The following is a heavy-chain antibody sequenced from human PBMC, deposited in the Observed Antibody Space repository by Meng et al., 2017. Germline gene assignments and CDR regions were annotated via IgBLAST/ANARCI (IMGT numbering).Heavy chain of an antibody. Sequence: VQLQESGPGLVNPSETLSLTCPVSGGSISSYYWSLIRPPPGKGLEWIGYIYYSGSTNYNPSLKSRVTISVDTSKNQFSLKLSSVTAADTAVYYCARGYDFWSGQYYFDYWGQGTLVTVSS. CDR1: GGSISSYY. D-gene: IGHD3-3*01. CDR2: IYYSGST. J-gene: IGHJ4*02. CDR3: ARGYDFWSGQYYFDY. V-gene: IGHV4-59*01.